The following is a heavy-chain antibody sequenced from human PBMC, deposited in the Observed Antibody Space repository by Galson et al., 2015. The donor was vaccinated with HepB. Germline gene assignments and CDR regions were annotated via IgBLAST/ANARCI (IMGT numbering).Heavy chain of an antibody. Sequence: SLRLSCAASGFTFSSYAMSWVRQAPGKGLEWVSAISGSGGSTYHADSVKGRFTISRDNSKNTLYLQMNSLRAEDTAVYYCAKDSSGYYSLDYWGQGTLVTVSS. J-gene: IGHJ4*02. CDR1: GFTFSSYA. CDR3: AKDSSGYYSLDY. D-gene: IGHD3-22*01. CDR2: ISGSGGST. V-gene: IGHV3-23*01.